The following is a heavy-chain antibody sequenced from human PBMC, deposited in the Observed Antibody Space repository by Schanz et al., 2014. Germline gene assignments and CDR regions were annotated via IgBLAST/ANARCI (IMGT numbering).Heavy chain of an antibody. CDR2: INPTTGNP. V-gene: IGHV7-4-1*02. CDR1: GYIFSSYA. J-gene: IGHJ6*02. Sequence: QLVQSGSEFRKPGASVKVSCKASGYIFSSYAIHWVRQAPGQGLEWMGWINPTTGNPGYAQGFAGRFVFSFDTSVSPAYLQISDLKAEDTAVYYCARARYGLDVWGQGTTVTVSS. CDR3: ARARYGLDV.